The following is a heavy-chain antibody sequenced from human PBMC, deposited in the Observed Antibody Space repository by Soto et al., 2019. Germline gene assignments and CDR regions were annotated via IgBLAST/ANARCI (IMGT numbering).Heavy chain of an antibody. D-gene: IGHD2-21*01. V-gene: IGHV5-51*01. CDR2: IHPGDSDS. CDR3: ASLSCRGDCCLQDGYYGMDV. J-gene: IGHJ6*02. CDR1: GYSFTSDW. Sequence: GESLKNACKGSGYSFTSDWIGWVRQMPGKGLGLMGIIHPGDSDSRYSPSFQGQVTISADKSISTAYLQWSSLKASDTAMYYCASLSCRGDCCLQDGYYGMDVRGQGTMVTVSS.